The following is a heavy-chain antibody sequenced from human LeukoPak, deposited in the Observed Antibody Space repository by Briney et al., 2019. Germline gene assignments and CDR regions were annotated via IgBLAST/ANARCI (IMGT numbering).Heavy chain of an antibody. V-gene: IGHV3-74*01. CDR1: GFTFSSYW. J-gene: IGHJ3*02. CDR2: ITNDGSST. Sequence: TGGSLRLSCAASGFTFSSYWMHWVRHAPGKGLVWVSRITNDGSSTSHADSVKGRFTISRDNARNTLYLQMNSLRAEDTAVYYCARGGWPGAFDIWGQGTMVTVSS. D-gene: IGHD5-24*01. CDR3: ARGGWPGAFDI.